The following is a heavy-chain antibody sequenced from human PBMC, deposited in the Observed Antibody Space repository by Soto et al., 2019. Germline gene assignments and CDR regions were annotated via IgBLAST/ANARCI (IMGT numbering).Heavy chain of an antibody. D-gene: IGHD1-1*01. J-gene: IGHJ4*02. CDR1: GFTFSSYA. Sequence: GGSLRLSCAVSGFTFSSYAMSWVRQAPGKGLEWVSSISASGGGTYYADSVKGRFTFSRDNSKNTLYLQMNSLRAEDTAVYYCAKFGMATTKRSPPYYIDYWGQGALVTVSS. V-gene: IGHV3-23*01. CDR2: ISASGGGT. CDR3: AKFGMATTKRSPPYYIDY.